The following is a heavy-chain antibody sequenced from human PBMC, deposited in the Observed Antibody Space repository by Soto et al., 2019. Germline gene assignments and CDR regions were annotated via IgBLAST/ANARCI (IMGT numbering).Heavy chain of an antibody. CDR2: ISGSDDST. J-gene: IGHJ4*02. D-gene: IGHD6-6*01. V-gene: IGHV3-23*01. CDR1: GFTFSSYA. Sequence: EVQLLESGGGLVQPGESLRLSCAASGFTFSSYALSWVPQPPGKGLGWVSVISGSDDSTYYADSVKGRFTISRDNSKNTLYLQMNSLRAEDTAVYYCAKRSSSSTFDYWGQGTLVTVSS. CDR3: AKRSSSSTFDY.